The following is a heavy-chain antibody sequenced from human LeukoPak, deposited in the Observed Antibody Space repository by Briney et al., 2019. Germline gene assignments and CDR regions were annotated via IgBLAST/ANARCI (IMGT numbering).Heavy chain of an antibody. Sequence: GASVKVSCKTSGGTFSSYAISWVRQAPGQGLEWMGGIIPTFGTANYPQKFQGRVTITADESTSTAYMELSSLRSEDTAVYYCARAHGEAASCDYWGQGTLVTVPS. D-gene: IGHD4-17*01. V-gene: IGHV1-69*13. J-gene: IGHJ4*02. CDR3: ARAHGEAASCDY. CDR1: GGTFSSYA. CDR2: IIPTFGTA.